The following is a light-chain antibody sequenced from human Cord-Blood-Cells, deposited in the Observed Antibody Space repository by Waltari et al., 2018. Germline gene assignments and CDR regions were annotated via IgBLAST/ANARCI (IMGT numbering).Light chain of an antibody. CDR2: DVS. V-gene: IGLV2-14*01. CDR3: SSYTSSSTLRV. CDR1: SSDVGGYNY. Sequence: QSALTQPASVSGSPGQSITISCTGTSSDVGGYNYVSWYQQHPGKPPKLMIYDVSKRPAGVSNRFSGSKSGSTASLTISGLQAEDEADYYCSSYTSSSTLRVFGGGTKLTVL. J-gene: IGLJ3*02.